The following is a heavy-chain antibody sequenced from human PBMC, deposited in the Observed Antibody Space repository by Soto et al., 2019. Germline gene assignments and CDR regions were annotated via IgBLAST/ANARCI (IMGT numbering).Heavy chain of an antibody. D-gene: IGHD3-3*01. V-gene: IGHV3-30-3*01. CDR1: GFTFSSYA. CDR3: ARNDFWSGYYTAEYFQH. J-gene: IGHJ1*01. Sequence: QVQLVESGGGVVQPGRSLRLSCAASGFTFSSYAMHWVRQAPGKGLEWVAVISYDGSNKYYADSVKGRFTISRDNSKNTLYLQMNSLRAEDTAVYYCARNDFWSGYYTAEYFQHWGQGTLFTVSS. CDR2: ISYDGSNK.